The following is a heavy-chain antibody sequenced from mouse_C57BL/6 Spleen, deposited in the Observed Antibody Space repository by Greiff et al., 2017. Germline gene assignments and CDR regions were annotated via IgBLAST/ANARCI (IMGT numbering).Heavy chain of an antibody. D-gene: IGHD1-1*01. CDR1: GYTFTSYW. V-gene: IGHV1-55*01. J-gene: IGHJ1*03. CDR3: AREGYYYGSRWYFDV. CDR2: IYPGSGST. Sequence: QVQLQQPGAELVKPGASVKMSCKASGYTFTSYWITWVKQRPGQGLEWIGDIYPGSGSTNYNEKFKSKATLTVDTSSSTAYMQLSSLTSEDSAVYYCAREGYYYGSRWYFDVWGTGTTVTVSS.